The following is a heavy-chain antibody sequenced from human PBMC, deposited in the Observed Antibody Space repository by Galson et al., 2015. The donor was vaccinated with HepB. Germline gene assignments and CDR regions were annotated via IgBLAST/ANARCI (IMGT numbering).Heavy chain of an antibody. Sequence: SVKVSCKASGYIFIGSYMHWVRQVPGQGLEWMGRISPNSGGTNYAQKFQGRVTMTGDTSISTAYMELSRLRSDDTAVYFCASTNGYGLDVWGQGTTVTVPS. J-gene: IGHJ6*02. V-gene: IGHV1-2*06. CDR3: ASTNGYGLDV. D-gene: IGHD2-8*01. CDR1: GYIFIGSY. CDR2: ISPNSGGT.